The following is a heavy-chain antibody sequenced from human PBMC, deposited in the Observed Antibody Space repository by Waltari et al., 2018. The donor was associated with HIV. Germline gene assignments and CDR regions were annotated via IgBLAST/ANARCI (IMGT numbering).Heavy chain of an antibody. J-gene: IGHJ4*02. D-gene: IGHD2-21*02. V-gene: IGHV3-9*01. CDR2: IRWNSGSI. Sequence: EVQLVESGGGLVQPGRSLRLSCAASGFTFDDYAMHWVRQAPGKGLEWVSGIRWNSGSIGYADSVKGRFTISRDNAKNSLYLQMNSLRAEDTALYYCAKGDIWGQGTLVTVSS. CDR1: GFTFDDYA. CDR3: AKGDI.